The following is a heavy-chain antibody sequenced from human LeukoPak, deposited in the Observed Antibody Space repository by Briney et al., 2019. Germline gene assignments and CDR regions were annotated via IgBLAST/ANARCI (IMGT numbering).Heavy chain of an antibody. D-gene: IGHD4-11*01. CDR1: GGSISSGDYY. J-gene: IGHJ5*02. Sequence: SETLSLTCTVSGGSISSGDYYWSWIRQPPGKGLEWIGYIYYSGSTYYNPSLKSRVTISVDTSKNQFSLKLSSVTATDTAVYYCARMTTLTWFDPWGHGTLVTVSS. CDR3: ARMTTLTWFDP. V-gene: IGHV4-30-4*08. CDR2: IYYSGST.